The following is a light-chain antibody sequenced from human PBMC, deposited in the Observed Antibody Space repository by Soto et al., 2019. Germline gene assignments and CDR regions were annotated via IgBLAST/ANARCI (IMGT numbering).Light chain of an antibody. V-gene: IGKV1-5*01. J-gene: IGKJ1*01. CDR3: QQYNSHSWT. CDR1: QSISTW. Sequence: DLQMTQSPSTLSAYVGDRVTITCRASQSISTWLAWYQQKPGKAPKVLIYDASSLESGVPSRFSGSGSGTEFTLTIISLQADDSATYYCQQYNSHSWTFGQGTKVEIK. CDR2: DAS.